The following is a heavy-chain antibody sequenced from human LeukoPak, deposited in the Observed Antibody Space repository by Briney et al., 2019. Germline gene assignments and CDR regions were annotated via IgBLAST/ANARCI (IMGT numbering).Heavy chain of an antibody. CDR3: AKDILSWGLNALDI. CDR2: VSWNGGII. D-gene: IGHD3-16*01. CDR1: GFTFDDYA. J-gene: IGHJ3*02. V-gene: IGHV3-9*03. Sequence: GGSLRLSCAASGFTFDDYAMHWVRQAPGKGLEWVSGVSWNGGIIGYADSVKGRFTISRDNAKNSLYLQMNSLRAEDMALYYCAKDILSWGLNALDIRGQGTTVTVSS.